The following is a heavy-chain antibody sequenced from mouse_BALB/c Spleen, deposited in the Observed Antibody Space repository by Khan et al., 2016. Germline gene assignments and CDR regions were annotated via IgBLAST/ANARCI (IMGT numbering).Heavy chain of an antibody. CDR2: IWGGGST. D-gene: IGHD2-12*01. V-gene: IGHV2-6-4*01. J-gene: IGHJ4*01. CDR3: ARGHDDTMDY. Sequence: QVQLKQSGPGLVAPSQSLSITCTVSGCSLSRYSVHWIRQPPGQGLEWLGMIWGGGSTDYNSALKSRLNINKDNSKSQVFLKMTSLQTDDTAMYYCARGHDDTMDYWGQGTSVTVSS. CDR1: GCSLSRYS.